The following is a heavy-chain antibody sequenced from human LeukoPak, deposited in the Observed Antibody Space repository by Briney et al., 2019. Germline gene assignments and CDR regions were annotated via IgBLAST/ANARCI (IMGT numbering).Heavy chain of an antibody. CDR2: MNPNSGNT. CDR3: ARDPLPYYDSSGYLPHYYFDY. V-gene: IGHV1-8*01. Sequence: ASVKVSCKASGYTFTSYDINWVRQATGQGLEWMGWMNPNSGNTGYAQKFQGRVTMTRNTSISTAYMELSRLRSDDTAVYYCARDPLPYYDSSGYLPHYYFDYWGQGTLVTVSS. D-gene: IGHD3-22*01. J-gene: IGHJ4*02. CDR1: GYTFTSYD.